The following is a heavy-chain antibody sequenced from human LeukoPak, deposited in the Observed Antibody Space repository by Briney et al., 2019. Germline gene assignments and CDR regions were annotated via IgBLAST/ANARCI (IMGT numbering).Heavy chain of an antibody. D-gene: IGHD3-10*01. CDR2: ISNNGGYT. J-gene: IGHJ6*02. CDR1: GFTFSSYA. CDR3: AKALRSGYYYYYGMDV. V-gene: IGHV3-23*01. Sequence: PGGSLRLSCAASGFTFSSYAMSWVRQAPGKGLEWVSAISNNGGYTYYADSVKGRFTISRDNSKNTLYLQMNSLRAEDTAVYYCAKALRSGYYYYYGMDVWGQGTTVTVSS.